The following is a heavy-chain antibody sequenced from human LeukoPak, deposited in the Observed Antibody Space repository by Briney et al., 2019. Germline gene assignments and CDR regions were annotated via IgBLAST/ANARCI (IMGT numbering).Heavy chain of an antibody. V-gene: IGHV3-48*01. CDR2: ISSSSSTI. D-gene: IGHD3-22*01. CDR3: AKGSFEAPTQYYYHSSGYYSDFDY. J-gene: IGHJ4*02. CDR1: GFSFSNYG. Sequence: GGTLRLSCAASGFSFSNYGMSWVRQAPGKGLEWVSYISSSSSTIYYADSVRGRFTISRDNSKHTLYLQMNSLRAEDTAVYYCAKGSFEAPTQYYYHSSGYYSDFDYWGQGTLVSVPS.